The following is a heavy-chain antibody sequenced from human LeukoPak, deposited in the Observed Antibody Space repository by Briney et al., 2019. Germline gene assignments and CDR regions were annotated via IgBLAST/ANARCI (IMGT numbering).Heavy chain of an antibody. D-gene: IGHD6-19*01. CDR1: GFTFSNYD. Sequence: PGGSLRLSCAASGFTFSNYDMSWVRQAPGKGLEWVSPISGSGGSTYYADSVKGRFTISRDNSKNTLYLQMTNLRAADTAVYYCAKDLSRAVAADWFDPWDQGSLVTVSS. CDR2: ISGSGGST. CDR3: AKDLSRAVAADWFDP. V-gene: IGHV3-23*01. J-gene: IGHJ5*02.